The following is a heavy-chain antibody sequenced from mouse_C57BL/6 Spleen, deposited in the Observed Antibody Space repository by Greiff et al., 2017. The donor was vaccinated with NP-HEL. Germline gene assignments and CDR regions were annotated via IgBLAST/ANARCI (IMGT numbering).Heavy chain of an antibody. Sequence: QVQLQQPGAELVMPGASVKLSCKASGYTFTSYWMHWVKQRPGQGLEWIGEIDPSDSYTNYNQKFKGKSTLTVDKSSSTAYMQLSSLTSEDSAVYYCARGDYDYDGTFYAMDDWGQGTSVTVSS. J-gene: IGHJ4*01. CDR2: IDPSDSYT. D-gene: IGHD2-4*01. V-gene: IGHV1-69*01. CDR1: GYTFTSYW. CDR3: ARGDYDYDGTFYAMDD.